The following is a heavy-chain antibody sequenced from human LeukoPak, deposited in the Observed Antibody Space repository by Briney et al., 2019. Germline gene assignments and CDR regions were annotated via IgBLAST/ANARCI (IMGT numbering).Heavy chain of an antibody. Sequence: GASVKVSCKASGYTFTSYDINWVRQATGQGLEWMGWMNPNSGNTGYAQKFQGRVTMTRDTSISTAYMELRSLRSDDTAVYFCARELISGSFLNYYYYMDVWGKGTTVTISS. CDR2: MNPNSGNT. J-gene: IGHJ6*03. CDR1: GYTFTSYD. V-gene: IGHV1-8*01. D-gene: IGHD3-10*01. CDR3: ARELISGSFLNYYYYMDV.